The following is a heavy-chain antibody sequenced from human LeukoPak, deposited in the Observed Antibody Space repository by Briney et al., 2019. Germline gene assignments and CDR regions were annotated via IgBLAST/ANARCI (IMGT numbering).Heavy chain of an antibody. D-gene: IGHD6-13*01. Sequence: SETLSLTCAVYGGSFSGYYWSWIRQPPGKGLEWIGEINHSGSTNYNPSLKSRVTISVDTSKNQFSLKLSSVTAADTAVYYCARGSSSSWYEYFQHWGQGTLVTVSS. CDR3: ARGSSSSWYEYFQH. J-gene: IGHJ1*01. V-gene: IGHV4-34*01. CDR2: INHSGST. CDR1: GGSFSGYY.